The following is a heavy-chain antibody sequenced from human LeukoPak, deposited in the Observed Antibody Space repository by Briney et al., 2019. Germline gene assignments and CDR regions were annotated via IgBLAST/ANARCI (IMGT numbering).Heavy chain of an antibody. Sequence: GGSLRLSCAASGFTFSSYGMHWVRQAPGKGLEWVAVISYDGSNKYYADSVKGRFTISRDNSKNTLYLQMNSLRAEDTAVYYCAKLALGEDYFDYWGQGTRVTVSS. V-gene: IGHV3-30*18. CDR1: GFTFSSYG. CDR3: AKLALGEDYFDY. CDR2: ISYDGSNK. D-gene: IGHD6-6*01. J-gene: IGHJ4*02.